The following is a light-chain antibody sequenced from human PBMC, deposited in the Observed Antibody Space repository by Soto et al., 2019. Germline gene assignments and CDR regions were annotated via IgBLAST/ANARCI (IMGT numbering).Light chain of an antibody. Sequence: ASSFCSRGGARVYITSQASQDISNYLNWYQQKPGKAPKLLIYDASNLETGVPSRFSGSGSGTDFTFTISSLQPEDIATYYCEPYHKLARTVGGGTKVDIK. CDR2: DAS. CDR3: EPYHKLART. CDR1: QDISNY. V-gene: IGKV1-33*01. J-gene: IGKJ4*01.